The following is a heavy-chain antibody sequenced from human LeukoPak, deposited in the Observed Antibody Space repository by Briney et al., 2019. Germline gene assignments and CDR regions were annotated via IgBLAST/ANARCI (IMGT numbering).Heavy chain of an antibody. J-gene: IGHJ4*02. V-gene: IGHV3-21*01. Sequence: GGSLRLSCAASGFTFSSYSMNWVRQAPGKGLEWVSSIGSSSSYIYYADSVKGRFTISRDNAKNSLYLQMNSMRAEDTAVYYCARADWDTAMIDYWGQGTLATVSS. CDR3: ARADWDTAMIDY. D-gene: IGHD5-18*01. CDR1: GFTFSSYS. CDR2: IGSSSSYI.